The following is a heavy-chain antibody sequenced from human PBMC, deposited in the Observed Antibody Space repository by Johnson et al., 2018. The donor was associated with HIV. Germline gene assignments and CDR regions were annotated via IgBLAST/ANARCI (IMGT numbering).Heavy chain of an antibody. V-gene: IGHV3-30*02. CDR3: ARVRTGDSSGYHDAFDI. CDR2: IRYDGSNK. D-gene: IGHD3-22*01. CDR1: GFTFSNYP. Sequence: QVQLVESGGGLVQSGGSLGLSCAATGFTFSNYPMHWVRQAPGKGLEWVAFIRYDGSNKYYVDSVKGRFTISRDNVKRSLYLQMNSLRVEDTALYYCARVRTGDSSGYHDAFDIWGQGTMVTVSS. J-gene: IGHJ3*02.